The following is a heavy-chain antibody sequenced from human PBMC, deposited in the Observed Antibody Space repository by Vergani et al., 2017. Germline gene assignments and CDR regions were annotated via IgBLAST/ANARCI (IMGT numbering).Heavy chain of an antibody. D-gene: IGHD4-17*01. CDR2: IYYSGST. CDR1: GGSISSYY. Sequence: QVQLQESGPGLVKPSETLSLTCTVSGGSISSYYWSWIRQPPGKGLEWIGYIYYSGSTNYNPSLKSRVTISVDTSKNQFSLKLSSVTAADTAVYYCARGLTPDYVDPLGMDVWGQGTTVTVSS. V-gene: IGHV4-59*01. J-gene: IGHJ6*02. CDR3: ARGLTPDYVDPLGMDV.